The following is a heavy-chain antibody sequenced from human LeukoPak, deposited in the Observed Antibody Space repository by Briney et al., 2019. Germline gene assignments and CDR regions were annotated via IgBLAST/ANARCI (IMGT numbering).Heavy chain of an antibody. Sequence: SETLSLTCTVSGGSISSSNWWTWVRQPPGKGLEWVGEIYLRGNTNYNPSLESRVTISVDESKTQLSLRLESVTAADTAVYYCARGTITTVTDSWGPGTLVTVSS. CDR1: GGSISSSNW. CDR3: ARGTITTVTDS. V-gene: IGHV4-4*02. J-gene: IGHJ4*02. D-gene: IGHD4-17*01. CDR2: IYLRGNT.